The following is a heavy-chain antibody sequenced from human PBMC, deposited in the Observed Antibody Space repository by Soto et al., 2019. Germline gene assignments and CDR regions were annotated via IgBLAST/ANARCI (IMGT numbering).Heavy chain of an antibody. CDR1: GYTFAGYY. V-gene: IGHV1-2*02. Sequence: ASVKVSCKASGYTFAGYYIHCVRQAPGQGLEWMGWINPNSGGTKYPQKFQGRVTMTRDTSIRTVYMSLTGLKSDDTAVYFCARDLAKGGGSAGFDYWGQGTLVTVSS. CDR3: ARDLAKGGGSAGFDY. D-gene: IGHD2-15*01. J-gene: IGHJ4*02. CDR2: INPNSGGT.